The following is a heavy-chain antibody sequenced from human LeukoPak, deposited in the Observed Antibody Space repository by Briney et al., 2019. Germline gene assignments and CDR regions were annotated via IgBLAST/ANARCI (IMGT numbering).Heavy chain of an antibody. V-gene: IGHV4-4*09. J-gene: IGHJ6*04. Sequence: SETLSLICTVSGGSFSSHSWSWIRQPPGRGLGWVGYIHTSGSTSYNSFTTSRVTMSVDTSNNHFSLRLSSVTAADTAVYYCARGFYDFLTGYYLDVWGKGTTVTVSS. CDR2: IHTSGST. D-gene: IGHD3-9*01. CDR3: ARGFYDFLTGYYLDV. CDR1: GGSFSSHS.